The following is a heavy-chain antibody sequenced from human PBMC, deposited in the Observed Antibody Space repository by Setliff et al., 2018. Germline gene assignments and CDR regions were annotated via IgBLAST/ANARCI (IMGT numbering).Heavy chain of an antibody. CDR2: ISAYTGNT. CDR1: GYTLTNYA. Sequence: ASVKVSCKASGYTLTNYAISWVRQAPGQGLEWMGWISAYTGNTYYAPRLQGRVSMTTDTSTGTAYMELRSLRSDDTAVYYCSRLVRFCTTSTCQGASASEHWGQGTLVTVSS. J-gene: IGHJ4*02. V-gene: IGHV1-18*01. D-gene: IGHD2-8*01. CDR3: SRLVRFCTTSTCQGASASEH.